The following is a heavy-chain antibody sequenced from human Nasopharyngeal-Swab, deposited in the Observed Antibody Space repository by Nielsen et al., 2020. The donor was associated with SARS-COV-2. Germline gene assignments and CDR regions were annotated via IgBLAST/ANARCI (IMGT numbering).Heavy chain of an antibody. CDR3: VRFSGVYFDY. D-gene: IGHD2-8*01. Sequence: WIRQPPGKGLEWFGEINHSGSTNYNPSLKSRVSISVDTSKNQFSLRLSSVTAADTAVYYCVRFSGVYFDYWGQGTLVTVSS. J-gene: IGHJ4*02. CDR2: INHSGST. V-gene: IGHV4-34*01.